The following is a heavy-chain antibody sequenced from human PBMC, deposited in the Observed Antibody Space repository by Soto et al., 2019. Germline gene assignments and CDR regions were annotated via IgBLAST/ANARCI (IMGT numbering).Heavy chain of an antibody. J-gene: IGHJ6*02. CDR3: ATLAYCGGDCYSPNYYYGMDV. V-gene: IGHV4-30-4*01. CDR2: IYYSGST. CDR1: GGSISSGDYY. D-gene: IGHD2-21*02. Sequence: SETLSLTCTVSGGSISSGDYYWSWIRQPPGKGLEWIGYIYYSGSTYYNPSLKSRVTISVDTSKNQFSLKLSSATAADTAVYYCATLAYCGGDCYSPNYYYGMDVWGQGTTVTVSS.